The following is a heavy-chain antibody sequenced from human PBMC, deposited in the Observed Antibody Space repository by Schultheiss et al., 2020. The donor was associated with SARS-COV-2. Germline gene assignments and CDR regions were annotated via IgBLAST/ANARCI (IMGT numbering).Heavy chain of an antibody. Sequence: GGSLRLSCKGSGYSFTSYWIGWVRQMPGKGLEWMGLIYPGDSDTRYNPSFRGHVTISVDKSINTAYVEWKTLKASDSAMYYCARRRGFNSGAFYADFWGQGTHVTVSS. D-gene: IGHD1-26*01. V-gene: IGHV5-51*01. CDR2: IYPGDSDT. CDR3: ARRRGFNSGAFYADF. J-gene: IGHJ4*02. CDR1: GYSFTSYW.